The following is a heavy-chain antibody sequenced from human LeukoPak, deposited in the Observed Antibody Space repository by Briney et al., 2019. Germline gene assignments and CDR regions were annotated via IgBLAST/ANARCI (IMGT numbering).Heavy chain of an antibody. CDR2: ISWDGGST. CDR3: AKEYHYDILAGYFDY. Sequence: GGSLRLSCAASGFTFDDYTMHWVRQAPGKGLEWVSLISWDGGSTYYADSVKGRFTISRDNSKNTLYLQMNSLRPEDLAVYYCAKEYHYDILAGYFDYWGQGTLVTVSS. CDR1: GFTFDDYT. J-gene: IGHJ4*02. V-gene: IGHV3-43*01. D-gene: IGHD3-9*01.